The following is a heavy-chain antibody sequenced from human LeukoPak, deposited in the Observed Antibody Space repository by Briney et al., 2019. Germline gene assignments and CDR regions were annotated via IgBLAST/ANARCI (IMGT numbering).Heavy chain of an antibody. V-gene: IGHV4-59*08. CDR2: VYYTGST. D-gene: IGHD5-12*01. J-gene: IGHJ4*02. CDR1: GGSVSSYY. CDR3: ARAHSYSGFAEADY. Sequence: SDTLSLTCSVSGGSVSSYYWSWIRQPPGKGLEWIGYVYYTGSTNYNPSLKSRVTMFEDKSKNQFSLRLSSVTVADTAVYYCARAHSYSGFAEADYWGQGTLVTVSS.